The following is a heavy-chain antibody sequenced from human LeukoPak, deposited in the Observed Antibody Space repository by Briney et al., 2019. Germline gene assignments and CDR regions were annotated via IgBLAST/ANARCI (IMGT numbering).Heavy chain of an antibody. Sequence: GGSLRLSCAASGFSVSSNYMSWVRQAPGKGLEWVANIKQDGSEKYYVDSVKGRFTISRDNAKNSLYLQMNSLRAEDTAVYYCARLEWLEGGAFDIWGQGTMVTVSS. CDR3: ARLEWLEGGAFDI. D-gene: IGHD3-3*01. CDR2: IKQDGSEK. V-gene: IGHV3-7*01. CDR1: GFSVSSNY. J-gene: IGHJ3*02.